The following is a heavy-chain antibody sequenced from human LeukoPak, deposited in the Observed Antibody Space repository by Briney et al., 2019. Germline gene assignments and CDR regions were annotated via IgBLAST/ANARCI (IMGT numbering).Heavy chain of an antibody. CDR3: XXXXXXXWTVDAFDY. Sequence: GGSLRLSCAASGFTFSSYAMSWVRQAPGKGLEWVSAISGSGGSTYYADSVKGRFTISRDNSKNTLYLQMNSLRAEDTAVYYCXXXXXXXWTVDAFDYWGQGTLVTVSS. D-gene: IGHD4-23*01. J-gene: IGHJ4*02. CDR2: ISGSGGST. CDR1: GFTFSSYA. V-gene: IGHV3-23*01.